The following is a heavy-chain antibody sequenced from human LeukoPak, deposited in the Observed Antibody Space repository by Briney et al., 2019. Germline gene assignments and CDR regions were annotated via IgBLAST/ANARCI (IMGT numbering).Heavy chain of an antibody. D-gene: IGHD6-6*01. CDR3: ARDIEYSSSFDY. V-gene: IGHV1-2*06. J-gene: IGHJ4*02. CDR1: GYTFTGYY. Sequence: GASVKVSCKASGYTFTGYYMHWVRQAPGQGLEWMGRINPNSGGTNYAQKFQGRVTMTRDTSISTAYMEPSRLRSDDTAVYYCARDIEYSSSFDYWGQGTLVTVSP. CDR2: INPNSGGT.